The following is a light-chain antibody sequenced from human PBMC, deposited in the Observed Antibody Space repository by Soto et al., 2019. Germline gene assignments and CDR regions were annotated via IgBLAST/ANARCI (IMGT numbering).Light chain of an antibody. J-gene: IGLJ1*01. CDR3: SSYTSSSTLYV. Sequence: QSALTQPASVSGSPGQSITISCTGTSSDVGGYNYVSWYQQHPGKAPKLMIYEVSNRPSGVSNRLSGSKSGNTASLTISGLQAEVEADYYCSSYTSSSTLYVFGTGTKLTVL. CDR1: SSDVGGYNY. CDR2: EVS. V-gene: IGLV2-14*01.